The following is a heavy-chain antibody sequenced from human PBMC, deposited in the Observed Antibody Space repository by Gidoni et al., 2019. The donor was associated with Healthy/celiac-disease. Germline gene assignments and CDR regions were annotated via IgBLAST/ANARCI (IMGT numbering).Heavy chain of an antibody. CDR1: GFTFSSYA. J-gene: IGHJ4*02. CDR2: ISYDGSNK. V-gene: IGHV3-30*01. D-gene: IGHD6-13*01. CDR3: ARGESIAAAGTVWYFDY. Sequence: QVQLVESGGGVVQPGRSLRLSCAASGFTFSSYAMHWVRQAPGKGLEWVAVISYDGSNKYYADSVKGRFTISRDNSKNTLYLQMNSLRAEDTAVYYCARGESIAAAGTVWYFDYWGQGTLVTVSS.